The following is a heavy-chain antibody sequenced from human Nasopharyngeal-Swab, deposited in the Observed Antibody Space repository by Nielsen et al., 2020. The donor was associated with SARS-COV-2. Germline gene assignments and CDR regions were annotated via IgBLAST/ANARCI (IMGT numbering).Heavy chain of an antibody. CDR3: ARDLIAVAGSPG. J-gene: IGHJ4*02. D-gene: IGHD6-19*01. CDR1: GGSFRGYY. V-gene: IGHV4-34*01. Sequence: PRAVYGGSFRGYYWSWIRQPPGKGLEWIGEINHSGSTNYNPSLKSRVTISVDTSKNQFSLKLSSVTAADTAVYYCARDLIAVAGSPGWGQGTLVTVS. CDR2: INHSGST.